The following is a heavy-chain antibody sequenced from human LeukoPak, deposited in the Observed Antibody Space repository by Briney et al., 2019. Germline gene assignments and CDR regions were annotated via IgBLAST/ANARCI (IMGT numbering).Heavy chain of an antibody. CDR1: GFTFSSDW. CDR3: AREGYFNWFDP. D-gene: IGHD1-1*01. J-gene: IGHJ5*02. V-gene: IGHV3-7*01. CDR2: IKQDGSEK. Sequence: GGSLRLSCAASGFTFSSDWMSWVRQAPGKGLEWVANIKQDGSEKYYVDSVKGRFTISRDNTKNSLYLQMNSLRAEDTAVYYCAREGYFNWFDPWGQGTLVTVYS.